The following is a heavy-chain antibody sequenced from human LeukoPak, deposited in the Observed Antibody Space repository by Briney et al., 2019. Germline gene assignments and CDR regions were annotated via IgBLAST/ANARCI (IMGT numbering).Heavy chain of an antibody. V-gene: IGHV4-59*01. J-gene: IGHJ6*02. CDR2: IYYSGST. CDR3: ARIIAVAGQDYYYYGMDV. CDR1: GGSIGSCY. D-gene: IGHD6-19*01. Sequence: PSETLSLTCTAPGGSIGSCYWCWIRQPPGKGLEWIGDIYYSGSTNYNPSLKCRVTISVDTSKKQFSLKLSSVTPADTAVYYCARIIAVAGQDYYYYGMDVWGQGTTVTVSS.